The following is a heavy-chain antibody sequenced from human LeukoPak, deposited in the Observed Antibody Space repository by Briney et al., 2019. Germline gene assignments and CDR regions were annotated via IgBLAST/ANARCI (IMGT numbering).Heavy chain of an antibody. J-gene: IGHJ6*03. D-gene: IGHD3-22*01. V-gene: IGHV4-34*01. Sequence: SETLSLTCAVFGGSFSGYYWSWIRQPPGRGLEWIGEINHSGSTNYDPSLKSRVSISVDTSKNQFSLKLSSVTAADTAVYYCTRGSIAYYYMDVWGKGTTVTISS. CDR3: TRGSIAYYYMDV. CDR2: INHSGST. CDR1: GGSFSGYY.